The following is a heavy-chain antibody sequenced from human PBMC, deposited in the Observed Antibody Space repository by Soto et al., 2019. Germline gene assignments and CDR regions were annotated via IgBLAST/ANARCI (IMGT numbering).Heavy chain of an antibody. CDR2: TFTSGSA. J-gene: IGHJ4*02. D-gene: IGHD7-27*01. Sequence: SETLSLTCTVSGGSVSSAGYQWSWIRQPPGKGLEWIGYTFTSGSANFNPSLESRVTMSVDTSKNQFSLKLSSVTFADSAVYYGARNHWGSLDYWGRGTLVTVSS. CDR1: GGSVSSAGYQ. V-gene: IGHV4-61*08. CDR3: ARNHWGSLDY.